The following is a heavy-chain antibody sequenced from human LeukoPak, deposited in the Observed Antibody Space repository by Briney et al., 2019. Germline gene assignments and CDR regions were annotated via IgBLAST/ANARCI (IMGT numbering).Heavy chain of an antibody. D-gene: IGHD6-19*01. Sequence: GGSLRLSCAASGFTFSSYGMDWVRQAPGKGLEWVSLIRGGGGSTNYEVSVKGRFTISRDNSKNSLYLQMNSLRTEDTALYYCAKDSSGWSGGFDNWFDPWGQGTLVTVSS. CDR2: IRGGGGST. CDR1: GFTFSSYG. V-gene: IGHV3-43*02. J-gene: IGHJ5*02. CDR3: AKDSSGWSGGFDNWFDP.